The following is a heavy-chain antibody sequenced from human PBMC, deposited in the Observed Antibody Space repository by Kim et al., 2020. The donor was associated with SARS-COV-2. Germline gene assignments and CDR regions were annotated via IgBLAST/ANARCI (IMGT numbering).Heavy chain of an antibody. CDR1: DSIRRDCY. CDR3: AKTPGLGEFSFGP. CDR2: IYHSGST. V-gene: IGHV4-38-2*02. J-gene: IGHJ5*02. D-gene: IGHD3-16*01. Sequence: SETLSLTCTVSDSIRRDCYWGWIRQPPGKGLEWIGSIYHSGSTYYNPSLKSRVTISADTSKNQFSLNLNSVTAADTAVYYWAKTPGLGEFSFGPWGQGILVTVSS.